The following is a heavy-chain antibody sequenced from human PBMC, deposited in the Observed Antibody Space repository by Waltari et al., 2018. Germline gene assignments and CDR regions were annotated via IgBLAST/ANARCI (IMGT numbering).Heavy chain of an antibody. Sequence: QVQLVQSGAEVKKPGASVKVSCKASGYTFTSYAMHWVRQAPGQRLGWRGWINAGNGNTKYSRKFQGRVTSTRDTSASTAYMELSSLRAEDTAVYYCARFYDSSGSYAFDIWGQGTMCTVSS. J-gene: IGHJ3*02. V-gene: IGHV1-3*01. CDR3: ARFYDSSGSYAFDI. D-gene: IGHD3-22*01. CDR1: GYTFTSYA. CDR2: INAGNGNT.